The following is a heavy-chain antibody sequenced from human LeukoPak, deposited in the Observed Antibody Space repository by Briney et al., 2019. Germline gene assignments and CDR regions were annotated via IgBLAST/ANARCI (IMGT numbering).Heavy chain of an antibody. V-gene: IGHV4-59*01. D-gene: IGHD4-23*01. CDR1: GGSISSDY. J-gene: IGHJ6*03. CDR3: ARERVLDGGAYYFYYMDV. Sequence: SETLSLTCTVSGGSISSDYWSWIRQPPGKGLEWIGYIYYRGSTNYNPSLKSRVTISVDTSKNQFSLKLISVSAADTAVCYCARERVLDGGAYYFYYMDVWGKGTTVTISS. CDR2: IYYRGST.